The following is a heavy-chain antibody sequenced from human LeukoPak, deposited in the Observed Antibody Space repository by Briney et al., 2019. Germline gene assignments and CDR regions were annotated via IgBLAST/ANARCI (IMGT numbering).Heavy chain of an antibody. D-gene: IGHD6-19*01. Sequence: GGSLRLSCAASGFTFSSYAMSWVRQAPGKGLEWVSAISGSGGSTYYADSVKGRFTISRDNSKNTLYLQMNSLRAGDTAVYYCAKDSPKYSSGWYGIHKWFDPWGQGTLVTVSS. J-gene: IGHJ5*02. CDR3: AKDSPKYSSGWYGIHKWFDP. CDR2: ISGSGGST. CDR1: GFTFSSYA. V-gene: IGHV3-23*01.